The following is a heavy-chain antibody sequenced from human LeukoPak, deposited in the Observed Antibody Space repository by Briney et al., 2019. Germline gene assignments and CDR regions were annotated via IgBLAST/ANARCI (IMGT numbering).Heavy chain of an antibody. CDR1: GGSISSHH. Sequence: SETLSLTCTVSGGSISSHHWSWIRQPPGKGLEWIGYIYYSGSTNYKPSLKSRVTISVDTSKNQFSLKLTSVTAADTAVYYCARHLDIAASGTFDYWGQGTLVTVSS. V-gene: IGHV4-59*08. D-gene: IGHD6-13*01. J-gene: IGHJ4*02. CDR3: ARHLDIAASGTFDY. CDR2: IYYSGST.